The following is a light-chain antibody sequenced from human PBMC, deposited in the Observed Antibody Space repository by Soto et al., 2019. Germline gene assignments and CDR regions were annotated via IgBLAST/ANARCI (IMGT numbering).Light chain of an antibody. CDR2: ENN. V-gene: IGLV1-51*01. Sequence: QSVLTQPPSVSAAPGQKVTISCSGSSSNIGNNYVSWYQQLPGTAPKLLIYENNKRPSAIPDRFSGYKSGTSATLGITGLQTGNEADYYCGTWDSSLSAGVFGGGTKLTVL. CDR1: SSNIGNNY. J-gene: IGLJ2*01. CDR3: GTWDSSLSAGV.